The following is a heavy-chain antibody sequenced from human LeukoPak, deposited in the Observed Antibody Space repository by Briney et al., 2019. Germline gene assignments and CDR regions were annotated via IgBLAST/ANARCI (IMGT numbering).Heavy chain of an antibody. J-gene: IGHJ3*02. CDR1: GASISGSTYY. V-gene: IGHV4-39*07. CDR2: IYYSGST. CDR3: ARDVGWYNWNTAGAFDI. D-gene: IGHD1/OR15-1a*01. Sequence: NPSETLSLTCTVSGASISGSTYYWGWIRQPPGKGLEWIGSIYYSGSTYYNPSLKSRVTISVDTSKNQFSLKLSSVTAADTAVYYCARDVGWYNWNTAGAFDIWGQGTMVTVSS.